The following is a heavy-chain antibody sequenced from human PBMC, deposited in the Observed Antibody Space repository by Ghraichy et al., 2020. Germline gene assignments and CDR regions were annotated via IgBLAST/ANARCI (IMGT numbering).Heavy chain of an antibody. D-gene: IGHD6-19*01. CDR1: GFTFSEAA. Sequence: GSLRLSCAASGFTFSEAAMHWVRQAPGKGLEWVGRIRIKANGSATTYAASVKDRFVISRDDSENMAYLQMNNLKTGDTAVYYCSTPPIAKAGKVFWGRGTLVTVSS. V-gene: IGHV3-73*01. J-gene: IGHJ4*02. CDR3: STPPIAKAGKVF. CDR2: IRIKANGSAT.